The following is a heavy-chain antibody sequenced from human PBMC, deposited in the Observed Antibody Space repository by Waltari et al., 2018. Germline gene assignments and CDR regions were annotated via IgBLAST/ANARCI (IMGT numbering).Heavy chain of an antibody. CDR2: IYSGGST. D-gene: IGHD6-19*01. CDR3: ARNLYSSGWYVIGYFDY. CDR1: GLTVSSNC. V-gene: IGHV3-53*01. Sequence: EVQLVESGGGLIQPGGSLRLSCAAAGLTVSSNCIVGVRQAPGKGLEWVSVIYSGGSTYYADSVKGRFTISRDNSKNTLYLQMNSLRAEDTAVYYCARNLYSSGWYVIGYFDYWGQGTLVTVSS. J-gene: IGHJ4*02.